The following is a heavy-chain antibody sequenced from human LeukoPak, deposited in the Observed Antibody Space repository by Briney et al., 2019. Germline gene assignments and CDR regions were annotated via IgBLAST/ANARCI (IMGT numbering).Heavy chain of an antibody. CDR3: ASTPTGYCSSTSCYKKGYYYGMDV. CDR1: GFTFSSYR. D-gene: IGHD2-2*02. J-gene: IGHJ6*02. Sequence: GGSLRLSCAASGFTFSSYRMNWVRQAPGKGLEWVSYISSSSSTIYYADSVKGRFTISRDNAKNSLYLQMNSLRDEDAAVYYCASTPTGYCSSTSCYKKGYYYGMDVWGQGTTVTVSS. V-gene: IGHV3-48*02. CDR2: ISSSSSTI.